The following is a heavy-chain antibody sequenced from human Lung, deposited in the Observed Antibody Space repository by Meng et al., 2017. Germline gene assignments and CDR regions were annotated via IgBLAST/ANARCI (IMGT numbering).Heavy chain of an antibody. J-gene: IGHJ5*02. D-gene: IGHD3-10*01. CDR3: ARGSITMVRGVSVFDP. CDR2: IYHSGST. V-gene: IGHV4-4*02. Sequence: AEFEGWAPRRWSPSGTLSLTCAVSGGSISSSNWWSWVRQPPGKGLEWIGEIYHSGSTNYNPSLKSRVTISVDKSKNQFSLKLSSVTAADTAVYYCARGSITMVRGVSVFDPWGQGTLVTVSS. CDR1: GGSISSSNW.